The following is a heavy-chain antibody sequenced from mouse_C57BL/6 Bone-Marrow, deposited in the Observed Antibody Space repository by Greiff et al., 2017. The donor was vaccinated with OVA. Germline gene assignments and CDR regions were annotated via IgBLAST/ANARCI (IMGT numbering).Heavy chain of an antibody. Sequence: QVQLQQSGPELVKPGASVKISCKASGYTFTDYYINWVKQRPGKGLEWIGRIYPGSGNTTYNEKFKGKATLTVDTSSSTAYMQLSSLTSEDSAVYFCARGDWDYFDYWGQGTTLTVSS. J-gene: IGHJ2*01. V-gene: IGHV1-84*01. CDR1: GYTFTDYY. D-gene: IGHD4-1*01. CDR2: IYPGSGNT. CDR3: ARGDWDYFDY.